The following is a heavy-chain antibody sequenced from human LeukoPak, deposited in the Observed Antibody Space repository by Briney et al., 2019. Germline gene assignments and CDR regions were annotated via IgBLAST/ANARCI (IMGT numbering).Heavy chain of an antibody. D-gene: IGHD6-13*01. CDR1: GFTFSGSA. Sequence: WGSLRLSCAASGFTFSGSAMHWVRQASGKGLEWVGRIRSRANSYATAYAASVKGRFTISRDDSKNTAYLQMNSLKTEDTAVYYCTRGHSSSPDYRGQGTLVTVSS. CDR3: TRGHSSSPDY. CDR2: IRSRANSYAT. V-gene: IGHV3-73*01. J-gene: IGHJ4*02.